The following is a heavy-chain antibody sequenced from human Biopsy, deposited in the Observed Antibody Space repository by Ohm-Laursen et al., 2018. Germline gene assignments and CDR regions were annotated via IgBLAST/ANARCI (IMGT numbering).Heavy chain of an antibody. V-gene: IGHV3-11*01. J-gene: IGHJ6*02. Sequence: SLRLSCAASGFPFSDYYMRWIRQAPGKGLEWVSYISSGGTTIYYADSVKGRFTISRDKAKNSLYLQMNSLRADDTAVYYCARDTRWSPYHMDVWGQGTTVTVSS. CDR3: ARDTRWSPYHMDV. D-gene: IGHD4-23*01. CDR2: ISSGGTTI. CDR1: GFPFSDYY.